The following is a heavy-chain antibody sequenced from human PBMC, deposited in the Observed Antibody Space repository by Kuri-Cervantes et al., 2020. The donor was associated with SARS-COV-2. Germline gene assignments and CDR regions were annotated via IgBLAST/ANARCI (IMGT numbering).Heavy chain of an antibody. CDR2: IYYSGST. CDR3: ARPAAGPPPGHWSGYYASGWFDP. V-gene: IGHV4-39*01. Sequence: GSLRLSCTASGGSISSSSYYWGWIRQPPGKGLEWIGSIYYSGSTYYNPSLKSRVTISVDTSKNQFSLKLSSVTAADTAVYYCARPAAGPPPGHWSGYYASGWFDPWGQGTLVTVSS. D-gene: IGHD3-3*01. CDR1: GGSISSSSYY. J-gene: IGHJ5*02.